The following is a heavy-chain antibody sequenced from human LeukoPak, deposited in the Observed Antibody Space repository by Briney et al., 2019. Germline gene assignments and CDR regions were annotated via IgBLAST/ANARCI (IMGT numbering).Heavy chain of an antibody. CDR2: INKGATHT. V-gene: IGHV3-21*06. CDR1: QFSFSSYS. Sequence: GGTLTLSCAASQFSFSSYSFNWVRQAPWQGLESFASINKGATHTYYADSMRGRFTVSRDDAKNSLFLQMHSLSAEDTAVYYCVRLRRNGDTSGYYYYYDYWGRGTLVTVSS. CDR3: VRLRRNGDTSGYYYYYDY. J-gene: IGHJ4*02. D-gene: IGHD3-22*01.